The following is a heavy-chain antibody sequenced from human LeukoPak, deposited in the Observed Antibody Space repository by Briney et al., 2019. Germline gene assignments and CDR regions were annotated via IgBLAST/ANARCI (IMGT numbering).Heavy chain of an antibody. CDR1: GGSISSGSYY. CDR3: AMGHDYGDY. V-gene: IGHV4-61*02. Sequence: SETLSLTCTVSGGSISSGSYYWSWIRQPAGKGLEWIGRIYTSGSTNYNPSLKSRVTISVDTSKNQFSLKLSSVTAADTAVYYCAMGHDYGDYWGQGTLVTVSS. J-gene: IGHJ4*02. D-gene: IGHD3-16*01. CDR2: IYTSGST.